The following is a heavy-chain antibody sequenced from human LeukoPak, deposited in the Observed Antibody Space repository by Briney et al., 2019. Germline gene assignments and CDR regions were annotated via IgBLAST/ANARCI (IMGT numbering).Heavy chain of an antibody. Sequence: ASVKVSCKASGYTFSNYAMNWVRQAPGQGLEWMGSIKTNTGHPTYAQGFTGRLFFSLDSSCSTAYLQISSLKAEDTAVYYCARRLGYCGGDCYPFDPWGQGTLVTVSS. J-gene: IGHJ5*02. D-gene: IGHD2-21*02. CDR2: IKTNTGHP. CDR1: GYTFSNYA. CDR3: ARRLGYCGGDCYPFDP. V-gene: IGHV7-4-1*02.